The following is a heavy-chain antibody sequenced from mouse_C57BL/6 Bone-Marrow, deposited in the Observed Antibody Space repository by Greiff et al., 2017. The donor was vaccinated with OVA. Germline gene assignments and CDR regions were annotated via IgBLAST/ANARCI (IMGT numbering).Heavy chain of an antibody. V-gene: IGHV2-5*01. CDR1: GFSLTSYG. CDR2: IWRGGST. D-gene: IGHD3-2*02. J-gene: IGHJ2*01. CDR3: ARGGSGYVNYFDY. Sequence: VKLMESGPGLVQPSQSLSITCTVSGFSLTSYGVHWVRQSPGKGLEWLGVIWRGGSTDYNAAFMSRLSITKDNSKSQVFFKMNSLQADDTAIYYCARGGSGYVNYFDYWGQGTTLTVSS.